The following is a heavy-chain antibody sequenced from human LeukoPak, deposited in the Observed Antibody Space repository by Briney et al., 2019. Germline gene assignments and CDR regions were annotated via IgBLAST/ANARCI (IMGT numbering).Heavy chain of an antibody. D-gene: IGHD6-13*01. CDR2: ISGSGGST. CDR3: AKDQGFDSSSWYYFDY. J-gene: IGHJ4*02. V-gene: IGHV3-23*01. CDR1: GFTFSSYA. Sequence: PGGSLRLSCAASGFTFSSYAMSWVRQAPGKGLEWVSAISGSGGSTYYADSVKGRFTISRDNSKNTLYLQMNSLRAEDTAVYYCAKDQGFDSSSWYYFDYWGQGTLVTVSS.